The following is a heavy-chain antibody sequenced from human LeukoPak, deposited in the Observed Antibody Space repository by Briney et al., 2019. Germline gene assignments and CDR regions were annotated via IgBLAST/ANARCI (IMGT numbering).Heavy chain of an antibody. CDR3: ATDRDNSDWQKRFDS. CDR1: GFTFSTYW. D-gene: IGHD2-21*02. V-gene: IGHV3-7*01. J-gene: IGHJ4*02. Sequence: PGGSLRLYCAASGFTFSTYWMNWYRQAPGKGLEWVGNINQDASEINYVDSVRGRFTISRDNAKNSLHLQMNSLRAEDTAVYYCATDRDNSDWQKRFDSWGQGTLVTVSS. CDR2: INQDASEI.